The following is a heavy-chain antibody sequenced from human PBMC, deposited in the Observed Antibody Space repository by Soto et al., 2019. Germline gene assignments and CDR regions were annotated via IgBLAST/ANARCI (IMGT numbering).Heavy chain of an antibody. CDR1: GFTFSRYG. Sequence: EVQLVESGGGLVKPGGSLRLSCAASGFTFSRYGMNWLRQAPGKGLEWVASISSSTSYVYYADSVKGRFSTCRDNAKNILYLEMYGLRTEDTAVYYCARDPSEGRVGNWFESWGQGTLVTVSS. CDR2: ISSSTSYV. V-gene: IGHV3-21*02. CDR3: ARDPSEGRVGNWFES. J-gene: IGHJ5*01.